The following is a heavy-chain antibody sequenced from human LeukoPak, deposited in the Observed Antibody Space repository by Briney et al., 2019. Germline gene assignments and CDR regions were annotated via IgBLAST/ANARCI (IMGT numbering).Heavy chain of an antibody. V-gene: IGHV3-30*02. CDR1: GFTFSSYG. CDR3: AKGKALFRGVTPYYFDY. CDR2: IRYDGSNK. D-gene: IGHD3-10*01. Sequence: GGSLRLSCAASGFTFSSYGMHWVRQAPGKGLEWVAFIRYDGSNKYYADSVKGRFTISRDNSKNTVYLQMNSLRADDTAVYYCAKGKALFRGVTPYYFDYWGQGTLVTVSS. J-gene: IGHJ4*02.